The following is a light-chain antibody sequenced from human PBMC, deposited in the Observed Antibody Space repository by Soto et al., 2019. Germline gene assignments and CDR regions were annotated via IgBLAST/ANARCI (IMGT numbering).Light chain of an antibody. CDR2: GAS. CDR1: QSVSTK. V-gene: IGKV3-15*01. Sequence: EIVVTQSPATLSVSPGERATLSCRASQSVSTKLAWYQQKRGQAPRVLIYGASTRATGIPARFSGSGSGTEFTLTISSLQSEDFAVYYCQHYNDWPPTWTFGQGTRVEIK. J-gene: IGKJ1*01. CDR3: QHYNDWPPTWT.